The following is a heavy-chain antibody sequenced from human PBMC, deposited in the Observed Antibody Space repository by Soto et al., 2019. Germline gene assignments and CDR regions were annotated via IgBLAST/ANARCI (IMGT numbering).Heavy chain of an antibody. CDR3: ARGPMVRGVSSWWFDP. J-gene: IGHJ5*02. Sequence: SETLSLTCTVSGSSISSYYWSWIRQPPGKGLEWIGYIYYSGSTNYNPSLKSRVTISVDTSKNQFSLKLSSVTAADTAVYYCARGPMVRGVSSWWFDPWGQGTLVTVSS. CDR1: GSSISSYY. CDR2: IYYSGST. V-gene: IGHV4-59*01. D-gene: IGHD3-10*01.